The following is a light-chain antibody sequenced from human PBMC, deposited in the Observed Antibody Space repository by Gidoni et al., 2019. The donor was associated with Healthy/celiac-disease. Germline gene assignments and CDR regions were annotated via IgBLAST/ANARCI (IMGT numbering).Light chain of an antibody. CDR3: QQSYSTLFT. Sequence: DIQMTQSPSSLSASVGARVTITCRASQSISSYLNWYQQKPGEAPKLLIYAASSLQSGVPSRFSGSGSGTDFTRTISSLQPEDFATYYCQQSYSTLFTFGPGTKVDIK. CDR2: AAS. J-gene: IGKJ3*01. CDR1: QSISSY. V-gene: IGKV1-39*01.